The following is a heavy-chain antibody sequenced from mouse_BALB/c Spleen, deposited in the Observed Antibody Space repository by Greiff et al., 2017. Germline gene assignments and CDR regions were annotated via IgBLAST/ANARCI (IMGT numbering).Heavy chain of an antibody. V-gene: IGHV2-9*02. Sequence: VQRVESGPGLVQPSQSLSITCTVSGFSLTSYGVHWVRQPPGKGLEWLGVIWAGGSTNYNSALMSRLSISKDNSKSQVFLKMNSLQTDDTAMYYCARGPPSTMITTWFAYWGQGTLVTVSA. D-gene: IGHD2-4*01. CDR1: GFSLTSYG. J-gene: IGHJ3*01. CDR3: ARGPPSTMITTWFAY. CDR2: IWAGGST.